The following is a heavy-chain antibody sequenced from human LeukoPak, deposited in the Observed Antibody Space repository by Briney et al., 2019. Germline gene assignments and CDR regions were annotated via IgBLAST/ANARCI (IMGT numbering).Heavy chain of an antibody. CDR3: ARGSHPVTGTLGGYFDP. J-gene: IGHJ4*02. CDR2: IYYSGST. V-gene: IGHV4-39*01. D-gene: IGHD6-19*01. CDR1: GGSISTSSYY. Sequence: SETLSLTCSVSGGSISTSSYYWGWIRQPPGKGLEWIGTIYYSGSTYYNPSLTSRVTISVDTSKNQFSLKLSSVTAADTAVYYCARGSHPVTGTLGGYFDPWGQGTLVTVSS.